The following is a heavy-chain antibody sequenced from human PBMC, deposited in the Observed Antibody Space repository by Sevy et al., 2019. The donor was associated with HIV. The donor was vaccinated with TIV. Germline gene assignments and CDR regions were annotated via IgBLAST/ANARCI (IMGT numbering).Heavy chain of an antibody. V-gene: IGHV3-74*01. J-gene: IGHJ6*02. CDR2: INSDGSST. CDR3: ARLVRGQGGYYGMDV. CDR1: GFTFSSYW. D-gene: IGHD3-10*01. Sequence: GSLRLSCAASGFTFSSYWMHWVRQAPGKGLVWVSRINSDGSSTSYADSVKGRFTISRDNAKNTLYLQMNSLRAEDTAVYYCARLVRGQGGYYGMDVWGQGTTVTVSS.